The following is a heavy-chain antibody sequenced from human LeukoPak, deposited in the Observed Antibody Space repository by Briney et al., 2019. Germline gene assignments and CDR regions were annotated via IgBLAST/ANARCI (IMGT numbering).Heavy chain of an antibody. Sequence: PGGSLRLSCAASGFTFSSYGMHWVRQAPGKGLEWVAVISYDGSNKYYADSVKGRFTISRDNSKNTLYLQMNSLRAEDTAVYYCAKDPYYYGSGSYYRPGHFDYWGQGTLVTVSS. CDR2: ISYDGSNK. CDR1: GFTFSSYG. CDR3: AKDPYYYGSGSYYRPGHFDY. V-gene: IGHV3-30*18. J-gene: IGHJ4*02. D-gene: IGHD3-10*01.